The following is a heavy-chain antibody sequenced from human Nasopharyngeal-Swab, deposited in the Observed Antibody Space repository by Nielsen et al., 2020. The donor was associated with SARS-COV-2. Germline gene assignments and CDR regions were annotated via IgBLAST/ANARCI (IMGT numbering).Heavy chain of an antibody. CDR3: ARAGGDYYYYYYMDV. J-gene: IGHJ6*03. V-gene: IGHV3-11*06. D-gene: IGHD4-17*01. CDR1: GFTFSDYY. CDR2: ISSSSSYT. Sequence: GESLKISCAASGFTFSDYYMSWIRQAPGKGLEWVSYISSSSSYTNYADSVKGRFTISRDNAKNSLYPQMNSLRAEDTAVYYCARAGGDYYYYYYMDVWGKGTTVTVSS.